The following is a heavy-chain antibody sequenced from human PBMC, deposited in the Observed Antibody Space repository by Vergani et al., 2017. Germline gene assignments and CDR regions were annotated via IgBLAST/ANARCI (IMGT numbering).Heavy chain of an antibody. CDR1: GYTFTGYF. J-gene: IGHJ4*02. D-gene: IGHD1-26*01. Sequence: QVRLMQSAAEVKKPGASVRVSCKASGYTFTGYFIHWVRQAPGQGLEWMGWINPNRGVTNYGQKFHGRVTMTSDTSTNTVYMELSRLKSDDTAVYYCAKDRANSGAYPIDFWGPGTLVTVSS. V-gene: IGHV1-2*02. CDR2: INPNRGVT. CDR3: AKDRANSGAYPIDF.